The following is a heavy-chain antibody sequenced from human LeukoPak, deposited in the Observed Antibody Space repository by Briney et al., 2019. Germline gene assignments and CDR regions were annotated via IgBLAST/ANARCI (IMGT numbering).Heavy chain of an antibody. D-gene: IGHD3-22*01. Sequence: ASVKVSCKTSGYTFIGYYMHWVRQAPGQGLEWMGRINPNSGGTNYAQKFQGRVTMTRDTSITTAYMELSRLRSDDTAVYYCARDIPGSSGHFNDAFDMWGQGTMVTVSS. J-gene: IGHJ3*02. V-gene: IGHV1-2*06. CDR1: GYTFIGYY. CDR3: ARDIPGSSGHFNDAFDM. CDR2: INPNSGGT.